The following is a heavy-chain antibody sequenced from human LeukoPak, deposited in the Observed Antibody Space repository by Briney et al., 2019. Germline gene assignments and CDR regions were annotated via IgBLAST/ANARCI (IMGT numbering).Heavy chain of an antibody. Sequence: ASVKVSCKASGYTFTGYYMHWVRQAPGQGLEWMGWINPNSGGTNYAQKFQGWVTMTTDTSTSTAYMELRSLRSDDTAVYYCARDSGTGFRDKLTQLGYWGQGTLVTVSS. CDR2: INPNSGGT. D-gene: IGHD1-1*01. CDR1: GYTFTGYY. V-gene: IGHV1-2*04. CDR3: ARDSGTGFRDKLTQLGY. J-gene: IGHJ4*02.